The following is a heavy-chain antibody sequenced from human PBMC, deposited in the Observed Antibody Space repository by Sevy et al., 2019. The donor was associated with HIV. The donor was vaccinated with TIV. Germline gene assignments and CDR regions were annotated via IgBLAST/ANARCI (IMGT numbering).Heavy chain of an antibody. CDR3: TRDRAFMEYDSGSGSFGAFDI. D-gene: IGHD3-10*01. CDR2: IRSKAYGGTT. CDR1: GFTFGDYA. J-gene: IGHJ3*02. Sequence: GGSLRLSCTASGFTFGDYAMSWFRQAPGKGLEWVGFIRSKAYGGTTKNAASVKDRFTISRDDSKNTAYLQMSSLKTDDTAVYFCTRDRAFMEYDSGSGSFGAFDIWGQGTMVTVSS. V-gene: IGHV3-49*03.